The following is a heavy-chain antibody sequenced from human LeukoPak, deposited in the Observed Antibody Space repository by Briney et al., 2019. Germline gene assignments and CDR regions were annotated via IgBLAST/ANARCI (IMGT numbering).Heavy chain of an antibody. V-gene: IGHV3-74*01. Sequence: GGSLRLSCAASGFTLSNYWMHWVRQGPGKGLVWVSRVSNDGSSTAYADSVRGRFTISRDNAKNTLYLQMNSLRAEDTAVYYCGGAAADTAPRPWGQGTLVTVSS. J-gene: IGHJ4*02. CDR3: GGAAADTAPRP. D-gene: IGHD6-13*01. CDR2: VSNDGSST. CDR1: GFTLSNYW.